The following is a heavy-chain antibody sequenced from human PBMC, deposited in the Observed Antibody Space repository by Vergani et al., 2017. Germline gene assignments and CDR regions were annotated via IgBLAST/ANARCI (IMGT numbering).Heavy chain of an antibody. CDR3: ARERSYCSGGSCYPSDSYFDY. CDR2: IYTSGST. Sequence: QLQLQESGPGLVKPSETLSLTCTVSGGSISSYYWSWIRQPAGKGLEWIGRIYTSGSTNYNPSLKSRVTISVDTSKNQFSLKLSSVTAADTAVYYCARERSYCSGGSCYPSDSYFDYWGQGTLVTVSS. D-gene: IGHD2-15*01. J-gene: IGHJ4*02. V-gene: IGHV4-4*07. CDR1: GGSISSYY.